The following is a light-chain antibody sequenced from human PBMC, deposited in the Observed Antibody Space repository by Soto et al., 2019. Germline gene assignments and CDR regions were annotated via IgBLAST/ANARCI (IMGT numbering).Light chain of an antibody. J-gene: IGKJ2*01. V-gene: IGKV3-20*01. CDR3: QQYGSSPPYT. CDR1: QSVSSSY. CDR2: GAS. Sequence: EIVLTQSPGTLSLSPGERATLSCRASQSVSSSYLAWYQQKPGQAPRLLIYGASSRATGIPDRFSGSGSGTDFTLTISRLEPEDFAVYDCQQYGSSPPYTFGRGTKLEIK.